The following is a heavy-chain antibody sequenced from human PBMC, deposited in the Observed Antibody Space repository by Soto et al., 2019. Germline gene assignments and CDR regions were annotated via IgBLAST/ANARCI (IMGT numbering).Heavy chain of an antibody. CDR2: IYDSGST. CDR1: GASISSGDYY. V-gene: IGHV4-31*03. J-gene: IGHJ5*02. CDR3: ASIYDSSGYYYGNHWFDP. Sequence: QVQLQESGPGLVKPSQTLSLTCSVSGASISSGDYYWSWIRQHPGKGLEWIGYIYDSGSTYYNPSLKSRVTISVDTSKNQFSLKLSSVTAADTAVYYCASIYDSSGYYYGNHWFDPWGQGTLVTVSS. D-gene: IGHD3-22*01.